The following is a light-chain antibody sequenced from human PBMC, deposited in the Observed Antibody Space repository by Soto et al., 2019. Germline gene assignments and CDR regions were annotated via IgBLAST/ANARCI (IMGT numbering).Light chain of an antibody. J-gene: IGKJ2*01. V-gene: IGKV1-33*01. Sequence: DIQMTQSPSSLSASVGDRVTITCQASQDIATYLNWFQQKPGKAPKLLIYDASNLETGVPSRFSGSSSGTQFTFTINSLQPEDVATYYCQQYHNLVYTFGQGTKVDLK. CDR2: DAS. CDR3: QQYHNLVYT. CDR1: QDIATY.